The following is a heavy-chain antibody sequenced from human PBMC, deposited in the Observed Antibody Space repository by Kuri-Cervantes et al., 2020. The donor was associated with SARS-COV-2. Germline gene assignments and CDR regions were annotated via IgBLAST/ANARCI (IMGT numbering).Heavy chain of an antibody. CDR1: GYTFTSYG. CDR2: ISAYNGNT. V-gene: IGHV1-18*01. CDR3: ARLGYGINVSNL. J-gene: IGHJ4*02. Sequence: ASVKVSCKASGYTFTSYGISWVRQAPGQGLEWMGWISAYNGNTNSAQNFQSRVTMTADTSTSTAYMELRSLRSDDTAVYYCARLGYGINVSNLWGQGTRVTVSS. D-gene: IGHD3-9*01.